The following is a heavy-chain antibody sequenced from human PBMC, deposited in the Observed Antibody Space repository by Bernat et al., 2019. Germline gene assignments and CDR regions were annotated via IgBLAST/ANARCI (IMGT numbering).Heavy chain of an antibody. V-gene: IGHV3-23*01. CDR3: ARDRFHEQQLVRYNWFDP. CDR2: ISGSGGGT. CDR1: GFTFSSYA. Sequence: EVQLLESGGGLVQPGGSLRLSCAASGFTFSSYAMTWVRQAPGKGLEWVSSISGSGGGTYYADSVKGRFTISRDNSKNTLYLQMNSLRAEDTAVYYCARDRFHEQQLVRYNWFDPWGQGTLVTVSS. D-gene: IGHD6-13*01. J-gene: IGHJ5*02.